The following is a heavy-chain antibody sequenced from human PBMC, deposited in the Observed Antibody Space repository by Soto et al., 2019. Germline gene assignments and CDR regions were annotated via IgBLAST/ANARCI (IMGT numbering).Heavy chain of an antibody. Sequence: QVQLVESGGGVVQPGRSLRLSCAASGFTFSSYAMHWVRQAPGKGLEWVAVISDDGSNKYYADSVKGRFTISRDNSKNTLYLQMNSLRAEDTAVYYCARDLLEYSSGWYESFDIWGQGTMVTVSS. D-gene: IGHD6-19*01. J-gene: IGHJ3*02. CDR2: ISDDGSNK. CDR1: GFTFSSYA. CDR3: ARDLLEYSSGWYESFDI. V-gene: IGHV3-30-3*01.